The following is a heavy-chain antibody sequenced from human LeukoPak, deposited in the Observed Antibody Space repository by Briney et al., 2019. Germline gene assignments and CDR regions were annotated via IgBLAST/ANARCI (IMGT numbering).Heavy chain of an antibody. V-gene: IGHV3-23*01. Sequence: PGGSLRLSCAASGFTFSIYAMTWVRQAPGKGLEWVSAISGSGGSTYYADSVKGRFTISRDNSKNTLYLQMNSLRAEDTAVYYCAKEGYSYGYFPYYFDYWGQGTLVTVSS. CDR2: ISGSGGST. CDR1: GFTFSIYA. CDR3: AKEGYSYGYFPYYFDY. D-gene: IGHD5-18*01. J-gene: IGHJ4*02.